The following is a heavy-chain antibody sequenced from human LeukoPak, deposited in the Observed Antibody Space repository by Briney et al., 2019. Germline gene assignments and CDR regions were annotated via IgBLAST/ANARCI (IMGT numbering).Heavy chain of an antibody. CDR2: ISSSGSTI. CDR1: GFTFSDYY. CDR3: ARVSPIAVAGPTLFDY. Sequence: GGSLRLSCAASGFTFSDYYMSWIRQAPGKGLEWVSYISSSGSTIYYADSVKGRFTISRDNAKNSLYLQMSSLRAEDTAVYYCARVSPIAVAGPTLFDYWGQGTLVTVSS. D-gene: IGHD6-19*01. J-gene: IGHJ4*02. V-gene: IGHV3-11*01.